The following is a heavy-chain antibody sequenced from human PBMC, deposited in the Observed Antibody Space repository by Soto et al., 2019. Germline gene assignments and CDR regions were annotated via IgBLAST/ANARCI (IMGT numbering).Heavy chain of an antibody. V-gene: IGHV3-53*01. CDR2: IYSGGST. CDR3: ASGYGWFLRY. CDR1: AFTVSNNY. J-gene: IGHJ4*02. Sequence: EVQLVESGGGLIQPGESLRLSCAASAFTVSNNYMNWVRQAPGKGLEWVSMIYSGGSTYYADSVKGRFTISRDNSKNTLYLQMNGLRAEDTAVYYCASGYGWFLRYWGQGTLVTVSS. D-gene: IGHD6-19*01.